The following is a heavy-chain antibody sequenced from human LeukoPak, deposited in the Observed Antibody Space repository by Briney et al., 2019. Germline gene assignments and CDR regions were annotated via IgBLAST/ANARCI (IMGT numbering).Heavy chain of an antibody. Sequence: GGSLRLSCAASGFTFSSYAMNWVRQAPGKGLEWVSAISGSGGSTYYADSVKGRFTISRDNSKNTLYLQMNSLRAEDTAVYYCAHLVDYFDSSGPKTWGQGTLVTVSS. V-gene: IGHV3-23*01. D-gene: IGHD3-22*01. CDR3: AHLVDYFDSSGPKT. CDR2: ISGSGGST. CDR1: GFTFSSYA. J-gene: IGHJ4*02.